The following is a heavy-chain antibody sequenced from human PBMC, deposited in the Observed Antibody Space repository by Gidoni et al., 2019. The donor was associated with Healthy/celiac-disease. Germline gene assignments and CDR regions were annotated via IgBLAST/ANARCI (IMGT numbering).Heavy chain of an antibody. CDR1: GGSFSGYY. CDR3: ARSSYFAYAMVRGVRGYSFDY. Sequence: QVQLQQWGAGLLKPSETLSLTCAVDGGSFSGYYWSWIRQPPGKGLEWIGDINHSGSTNYNPSLKGRVTISVDTSTNQFSLKLSSVTAADTAVYYCARSSYFAYAMVRGVRGYSFDYWGQGTLVTVSS. J-gene: IGHJ4*02. D-gene: IGHD3-10*01. CDR2: INHSGST. V-gene: IGHV4-34*01.